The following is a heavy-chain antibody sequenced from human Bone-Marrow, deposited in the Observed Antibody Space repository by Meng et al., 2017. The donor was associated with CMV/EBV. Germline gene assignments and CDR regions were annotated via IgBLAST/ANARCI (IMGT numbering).Heavy chain of an antibody. CDR3: AREIIVVVPAAGFDY. J-gene: IGHJ4*02. Sequence: GGSLRLSCAASGFTFSSYWMSWVRQAPGKGLEWVSYISSSGSTIYYADSVKGRFTISRDNAKNSLYLQMNSLRAEDTAVYYCAREIIVVVPAAGFDYWGQGTLVTVSS. V-gene: IGHV3-48*04. CDR1: GFTFSSYW. D-gene: IGHD2-2*01. CDR2: ISSSGSTI.